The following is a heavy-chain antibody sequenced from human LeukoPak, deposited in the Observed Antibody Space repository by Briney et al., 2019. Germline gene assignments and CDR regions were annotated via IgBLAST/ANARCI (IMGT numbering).Heavy chain of an antibody. CDR3: ARDLSLGIAVAEGYIDY. D-gene: IGHD6-19*01. CDR2: IIPIFGTA. V-gene: IGHV1-69*05. J-gene: IGHJ4*02. CDR1: GGTFSSYA. Sequence: SVKVSCKASGGTFSSYAISWVRQAPGQGLEWMGRIIPIFGTANYAQKFQGGVTITTDESTSTAYMELSSLRSEDTAVYYCARDLSLGIAVAEGYIDYWGQGTLVTVSS.